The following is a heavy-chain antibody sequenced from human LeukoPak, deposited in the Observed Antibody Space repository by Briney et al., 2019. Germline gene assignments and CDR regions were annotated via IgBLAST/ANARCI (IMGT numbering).Heavy chain of an antibody. V-gene: IGHV1-2*02. CDR1: GYTFSTYG. CDR3: ARGTGGYDSHFDY. J-gene: IGHJ4*02. Sequence: GASVKVSCKASGYTFSTYGISWVRQAPGQGLEWMGWINPNSGGTNYAQKFQGRVTMTRDTSISTAYMELSRLRSDDTAVYYCARGTGGYDSHFDYWGQGTLVTVSS. D-gene: IGHD5-12*01. CDR2: INPNSGGT.